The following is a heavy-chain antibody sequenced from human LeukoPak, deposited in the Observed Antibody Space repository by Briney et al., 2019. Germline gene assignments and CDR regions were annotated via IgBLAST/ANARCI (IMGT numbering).Heavy chain of an antibody. D-gene: IGHD3-16*01. CDR1: GGSMRNYY. J-gene: IGHJ3*02. CDR3: ARSAWGYAFDI. Sequence: SETLSLTCSVSGGSMRNYYWSWIWLPPGKGLEWIGYIHYSGSTNYSPSLKSRVTTSLDTSKNQFSLKLSSVTAADTAMYYCARSAWGYAFDIWGQGSMVTVSS. V-gene: IGHV4-59*01. CDR2: IHYSGST.